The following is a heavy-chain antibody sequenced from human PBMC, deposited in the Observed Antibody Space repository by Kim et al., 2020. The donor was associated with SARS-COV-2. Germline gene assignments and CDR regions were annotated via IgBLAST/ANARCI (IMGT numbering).Heavy chain of an antibody. Sequence: KSRVTISVDTSKNQFSLKLSSVTAADTAVYYCARHAYGYCSSTSCYAFVYWGQGTLVTVSS. CDR3: ARHAYGYCSSTSCYAFVY. D-gene: IGHD2-2*01. J-gene: IGHJ4*02. V-gene: IGHV4-39*01.